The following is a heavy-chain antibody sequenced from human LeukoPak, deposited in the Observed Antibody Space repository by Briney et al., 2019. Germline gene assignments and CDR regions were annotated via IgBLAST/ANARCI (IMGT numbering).Heavy chain of an antibody. J-gene: IGHJ4*02. CDR1: GGPISSYY. Sequence: PSETLSLTCTVSGGPISSYYWSWIRQPAGKGLEWIGRISSSGSTDYNPSLKSRVTMSVDTSKTQFSLKLSSVTAADTAVYYCAREGRSSTPGYWGQGTLVTVSS. CDR2: ISSSGST. D-gene: IGHD2-15*01. V-gene: IGHV4-4*07. CDR3: AREGRSSTPGY.